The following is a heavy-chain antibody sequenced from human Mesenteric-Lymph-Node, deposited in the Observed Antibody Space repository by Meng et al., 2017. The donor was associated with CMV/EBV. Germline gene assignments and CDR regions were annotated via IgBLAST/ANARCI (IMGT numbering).Heavy chain of an antibody. Sequence: GESLKISCAASRFTFSDAWMIWVRQAPGKGLEWVANIKQDGSEKYYVDSVKGRFTISRDNAKNSLYLQMNSLRAEDTAVYYCASGEAQPHYYYGMDVWGQGTTVTVSS. CDR3: ASGEAQPHYYYGMDV. J-gene: IGHJ6*02. CDR2: IKQDGSEK. V-gene: IGHV3-7*01. D-gene: IGHD7-27*01. CDR1: RFTFSDAW.